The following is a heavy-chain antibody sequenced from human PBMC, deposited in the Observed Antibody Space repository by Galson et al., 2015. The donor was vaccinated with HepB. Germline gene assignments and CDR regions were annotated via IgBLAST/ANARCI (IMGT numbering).Heavy chain of an antibody. Sequence: SVKVSCKASGGTFSSYAISWVRQAPGQGLEWMGGIIPIFGTANYAQKFQGRVTITADESTSTAYMELSSLRSEDTAVYYCARDEVGVVVAATNYYYGMDVWGQGTTVTVSS. CDR3: ARDEVGVVVAATNYYYGMDV. CDR2: IIPIFGTA. V-gene: IGHV1-69*13. CDR1: GGTFSSYA. D-gene: IGHD2-15*01. J-gene: IGHJ6*02.